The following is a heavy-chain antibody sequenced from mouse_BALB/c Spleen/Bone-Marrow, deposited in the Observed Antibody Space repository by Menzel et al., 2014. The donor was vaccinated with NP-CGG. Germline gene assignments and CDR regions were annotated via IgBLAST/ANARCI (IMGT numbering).Heavy chain of an antibody. CDR1: GFSLTNYG. CDR3: ARGYVKPPRYAMDY. J-gene: IGHJ4*01. CDR2: IWSDGST. Sequence: VQVVESGPGLVAPSQSLSITCTISGFSLTNYGVHWVRQPPGKGLEWLVVIWSDGSTTYNSPLKSRLSISRDNSKSQVFLNMNSLQTDDTAMYYRARGYVKPPRYAMDYWGQGTSVTVSS. D-gene: IGHD2-10*02. V-gene: IGHV2-6-1*01.